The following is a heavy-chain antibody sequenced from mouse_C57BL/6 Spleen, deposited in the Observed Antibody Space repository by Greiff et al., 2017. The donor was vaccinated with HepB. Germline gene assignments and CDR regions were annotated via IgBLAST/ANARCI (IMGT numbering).Heavy chain of an antibody. CDR1: GYAFSSSW. V-gene: IGHV1-82*01. Sequence: VQLQQSGPELVKPGASVKISCKASGYAFSSSWMNWVKQRPGKGLEWIGRIYPGDGDTNYNGKFKGKATLTADKSSSTAYMQLSSLTSEDSAVYFCARGGNPFAYGGQGTLVTVSA. J-gene: IGHJ3*01. CDR3: ARGGNPFAY. D-gene: IGHD2-1*01. CDR2: IYPGDGDT.